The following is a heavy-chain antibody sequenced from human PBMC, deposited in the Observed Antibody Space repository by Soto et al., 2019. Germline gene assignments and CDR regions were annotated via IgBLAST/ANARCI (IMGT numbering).Heavy chain of an antibody. CDR3: ARGKTKTVAGIIDY. Sequence: LSLTCAVYGGSFSGYYWSWIRQPPGKGLEWIGEINHSGSTNYNPSLKSRVTISVDTSKNQFSLKLGSVTAADTAVYYCARGKTKTVAGIIDYWGQGTLVTVSS. D-gene: IGHD6-19*01. J-gene: IGHJ4*02. CDR1: GGSFSGYY. CDR2: INHSGST. V-gene: IGHV4-34*01.